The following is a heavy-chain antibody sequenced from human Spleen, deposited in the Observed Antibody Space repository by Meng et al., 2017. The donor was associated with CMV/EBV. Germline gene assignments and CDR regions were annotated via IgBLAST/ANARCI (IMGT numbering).Heavy chain of an antibody. D-gene: IGHD3-22*01. Sequence: GSLRLSCAASGFSFSLYTMSWVRQPPGKGLKWIGEINHSGGTNYNTSLKSRVTISLDTSKNQFSLKLSSVTAADTAVYYCARGADSSGYNINFDYWGQGTLVTVSS. CDR3: ARGADSSGYNINFDY. J-gene: IGHJ4*02. CDR1: GFSFSLYT. V-gene: IGHV4-34*01. CDR2: INHSGGT.